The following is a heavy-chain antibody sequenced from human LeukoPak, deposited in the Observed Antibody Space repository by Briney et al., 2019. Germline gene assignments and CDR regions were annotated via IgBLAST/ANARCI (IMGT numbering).Heavy chain of an antibody. V-gene: IGHV3-30-3*01. Sequence: PGGSLRLSCAASGFTFSSYAMHWVRQAPGKGLEWVAVISYDGSNKYYADSVKGRFTISRDNSKNTLYLQMNSLRAEDTAVYYCARVPTEGHWGQGTLVTVSS. CDR2: ISYDGSNK. J-gene: IGHJ4*02. CDR1: GFTFSSYA. CDR3: ARVPTEGH.